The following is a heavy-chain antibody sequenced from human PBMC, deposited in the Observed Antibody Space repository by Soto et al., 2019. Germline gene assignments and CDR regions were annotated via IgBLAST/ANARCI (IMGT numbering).Heavy chain of an antibody. J-gene: IGHJ3*01. CDR2: ISDSGDRT. Sequence: QAGGSLRLSCASSGFTLSMSAVNWVRQAPGKGLEWVSYISDSGDRTYYADSVKGRFTISRDRSKDTVSLQMDSLRAEDTAVYYCAKDRGIIVKAGDAFDVWGQGTKVTV. CDR1: GFTLSMSA. CDR3: AKDRGIIVKAGDAFDV. V-gene: IGHV3-23*01. D-gene: IGHD3-16*02.